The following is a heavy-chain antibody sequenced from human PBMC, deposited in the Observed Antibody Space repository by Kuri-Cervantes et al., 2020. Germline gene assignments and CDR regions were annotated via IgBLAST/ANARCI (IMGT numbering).Heavy chain of an antibody. V-gene: IGHV4-38-2*01. D-gene: IGHD3-10*01. CDR3: ARVGSGSYPPLDH. CDR2: IYHSGST. Sequence: SETLSLTCAVSGYSISSGYYWGWIRQPPGKGLEWIGSIYHSGSTYYNPSLKSRVTISVDKSKNQFSLKLSSVTAADTAVYYCARVGSGSYPPLDHWGQGTLVTVSS. CDR1: GYSISSGYY. J-gene: IGHJ4*02.